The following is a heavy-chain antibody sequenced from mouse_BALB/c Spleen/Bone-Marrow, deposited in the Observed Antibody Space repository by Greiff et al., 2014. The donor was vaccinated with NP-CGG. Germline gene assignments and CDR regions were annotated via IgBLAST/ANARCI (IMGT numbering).Heavy chain of an antibody. CDR1: GYTFTSYV. CDR3: ARGNYYDYDYFDY. D-gene: IGHD2-4*01. J-gene: IGHJ2*01. Sequence: VQLQQSGPELVKPGASVKMSCKASGYTFTSYVMHWLKQKPGQGLEWIGYINPYSDGTTYNEKFKGKATLTSDKSSSTAYMELSSLTSEDSAVYYCARGNYYDYDYFDYWGQGTTLTVSS. CDR2: INPYSDGT. V-gene: IGHV1-14*01.